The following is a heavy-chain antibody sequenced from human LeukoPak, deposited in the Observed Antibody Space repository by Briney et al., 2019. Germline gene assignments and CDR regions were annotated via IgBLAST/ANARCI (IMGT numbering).Heavy chain of an antibody. J-gene: IGHJ4*02. CDR3: ARAPDDIRGYYPLDY. D-gene: IGHD3-22*01. CDR1: GGSISSYY. CDR2: VYYSGST. Sequence: SETLSLTCTVSGGSISSYYWSWIRQPPGKGLEWIGYVYYSGSTNYNPSLKSRVTISIDTSKNQFSLKLNSVTAADTAVYYCARAPDDIRGYYPLDYWGQGTLVTVSS. V-gene: IGHV4-59*01.